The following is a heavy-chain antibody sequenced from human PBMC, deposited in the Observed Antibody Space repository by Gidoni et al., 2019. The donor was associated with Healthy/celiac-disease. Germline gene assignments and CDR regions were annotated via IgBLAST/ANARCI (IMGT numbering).Heavy chain of an antibody. J-gene: IGHJ6*02. Sequence: QVQLVQSGAEVKKPGSSVKVSCTASGGTFSSSAIRWVGTAPGPGLEWMGGIIPIFGTANYAKKFQGRVTITADKSTSTAYMELSSLRSEDTAVYYCARDEEGIVVPSVVDYYYGMDVWGQGTTVTVSS. CDR2: IIPIFGTA. CDR1: GGTFSSSA. D-gene: IGHD2-2*01. V-gene: IGHV1-69*06. CDR3: ARDEEGIVVPSVVDYYYGMDV.